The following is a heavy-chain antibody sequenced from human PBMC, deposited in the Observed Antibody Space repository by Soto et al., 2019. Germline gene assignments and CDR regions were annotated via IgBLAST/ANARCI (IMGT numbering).Heavy chain of an antibody. CDR3: ARRPHYGDAFDI. Sequence: SVKVSCKASGGTFSSYTISWVRQAPGQGLEWMGRIIPILGIANYAQRFQGRVTITADKSTSTAYMELSSLRSEDTAVYYCARRPHYGDAFDIWGQGTMVTVSS. D-gene: IGHD4-17*01. V-gene: IGHV1-69*02. CDR1: GGTFSSYT. CDR2: IIPILGIA. J-gene: IGHJ3*02.